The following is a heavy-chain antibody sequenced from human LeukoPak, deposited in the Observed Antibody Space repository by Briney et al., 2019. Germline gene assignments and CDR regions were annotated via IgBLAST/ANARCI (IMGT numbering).Heavy chain of an antibody. D-gene: IGHD5-12*01. V-gene: IGHV4-30-4*08. CDR3: AFGVVATPDAFDI. CDR1: GRSISSGDYY. J-gene: IGHJ3*02. CDR2: IYYSGST. Sequence: SQTLSLTCTVSGRSISSGDYYSSWFRQPRGKGLEWIGYIYYSGSTYYNPSLKSRVTISVDTSKNHSSLKLSSVTAADTAVYYCAFGVVATPDAFDIWGQGTMVTVSS.